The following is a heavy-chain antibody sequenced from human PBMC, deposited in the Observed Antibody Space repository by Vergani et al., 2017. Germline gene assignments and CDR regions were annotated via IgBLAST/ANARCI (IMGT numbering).Heavy chain of an antibody. CDR2: MYYSGST. CDR3: ARDYSGSRRGWFDP. V-gene: IGHV4-61*05. J-gene: IGHJ5*02. Sequence: QLQLQESGPGLVKPSETLSLTCTVSGGSISSSYYYWGWIRQPPGKGLEWIAYMYYSGSTNYNPSLKSRVTISVDTSKNQFSLNLSSVTAADTAVYYCARDYSGSRRGWFDPWGQGTLVIVSS. CDR1: GGSISSSYYY. D-gene: IGHD1-26*01.